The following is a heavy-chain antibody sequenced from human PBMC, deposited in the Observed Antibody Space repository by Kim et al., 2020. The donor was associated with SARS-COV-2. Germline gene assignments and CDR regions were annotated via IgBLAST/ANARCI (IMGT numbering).Heavy chain of an antibody. V-gene: IGHV4-59*01. D-gene: IGHD3-22*01. CDR3: ARDQATHYYDSSGYYRVGWFDP. CDR1: GGSISSYY. CDR2: IYYSGST. J-gene: IGHJ5*02. Sequence: SETLSLTCTVSGGSISSYYWSWIRQPPGKGLEWIGYIYYSGSTNYNPSLKSRVTISVDTSKNQFSLKLSSVTAADTAVYYCARDQATHYYDSSGYYRVGWFDPWGQGTLVTVSS.